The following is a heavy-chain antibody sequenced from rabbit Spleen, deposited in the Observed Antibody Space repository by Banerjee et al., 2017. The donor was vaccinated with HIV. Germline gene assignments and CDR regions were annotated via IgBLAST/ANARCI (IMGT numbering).Heavy chain of an antibody. J-gene: IGHJ4*01. CDR1: GFDFSSYY. Sequence: QLKETGGGLVQPGGSLTLSCKASGFDFSSYYISWVRQAPGKGLEWIGYNSAGGSAYYASWVNGRFTISSDNAQNTVDLQMNSLTAADTATYFCARQLNSDSNLWGPGTLVTVS. CDR2: NSAGGSA. V-gene: IGHV1S7*01. CDR3: ARQLNSDSNL. D-gene: IGHD1-1*01.